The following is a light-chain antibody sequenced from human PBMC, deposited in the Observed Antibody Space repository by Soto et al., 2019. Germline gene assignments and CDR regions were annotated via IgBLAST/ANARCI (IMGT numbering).Light chain of an antibody. V-gene: IGLV1-44*01. J-gene: IGLJ1*01. CDR2: RTD. Sequence: QSVLTQPPSASGSPGQRVTISCSGSSSNIGSNPVNWYQQLPGTAPKLLIYRTDQRPSGVADRFSGSKSGTSASLAISGLQSEDEADYYCAAWDFTLSAHTYVFGTGTKVTVL. CDR3: AAWDFTLSAHTYV. CDR1: SSNIGSNP.